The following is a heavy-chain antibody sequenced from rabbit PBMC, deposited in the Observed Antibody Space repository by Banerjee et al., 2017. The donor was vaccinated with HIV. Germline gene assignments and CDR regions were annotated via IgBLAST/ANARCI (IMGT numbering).Heavy chain of an antibody. CDR2: INTGGSA. CDR1: GFSLSTWL. Sequence: QEQLVESGGGLVQPGGSLTLSCKASGFSLSTWLMTWVRQAPGKGLEWIGYINTGGSAYYANSVKGRFTISSDNAQNMVFLQMTSLTAADTATYFCARDDSSSGGWQFDVWGQGTLVTVS. D-gene: IGHD1-1*01. V-gene: IGHV1S29*01. J-gene: IGHJ3*01. CDR3: ARDDSSSGGWQFDV.